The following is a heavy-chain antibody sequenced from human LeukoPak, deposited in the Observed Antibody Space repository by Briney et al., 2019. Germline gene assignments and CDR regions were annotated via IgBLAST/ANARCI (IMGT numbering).Heavy chain of an antibody. J-gene: IGHJ4*02. V-gene: IGHV3-11*01. Sequence: GGSLRLSCAASGFTFGDYYMSWIRQAPGKGLEWVSYISSSGSTIYYADSVKGRFTISRDNAKNSLYLQMNSLRAEDTAVYYCARFYKGGATHFDYWGQGTLVTVSS. CDR2: ISSSGSTI. D-gene: IGHD1-26*01. CDR1: GFTFGDYY. CDR3: ARFYKGGATHFDY.